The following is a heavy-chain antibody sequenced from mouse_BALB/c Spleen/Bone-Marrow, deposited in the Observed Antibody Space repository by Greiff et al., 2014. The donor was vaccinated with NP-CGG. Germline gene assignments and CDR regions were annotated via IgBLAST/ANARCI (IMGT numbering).Heavy chain of an antibody. J-gene: IGHJ1*01. CDR1: GYTFTNYW. D-gene: IGHD2-2*01. V-gene: IGHV1S41*01. CDR2: IAPGSGST. CDR3: ARERYGYDGWYFDV. Sequence: DLVKPGASVKLSCKASGYTFTNYWINWIKQRPGQGLEWIGRIAPGSGSTYYNEMFKGKTTLTVATSSSTAYIQLSSLSSEDSDVYFCARERYGYDGWYFDVWGAGTTVTVSS.